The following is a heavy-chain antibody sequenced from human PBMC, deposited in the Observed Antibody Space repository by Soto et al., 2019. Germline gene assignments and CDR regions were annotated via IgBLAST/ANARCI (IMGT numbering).Heavy chain of an antibody. CDR1: GGSFSGYY. Sequence: SETLSLTCAVYGGSFSGYYWSWIRQPPGKGLEWIGEINHSGSTNYNPSRKSRVTISVDASKNKLSLKLGTVTAADTAVYYYAMLPRWLVHDDAFDIWGQGTMVTVSS. V-gene: IGHV4-34*01. CDR3: AMLPRWLVHDDAFDI. J-gene: IGHJ3*02. CDR2: INHSGST. D-gene: IGHD6-19*01.